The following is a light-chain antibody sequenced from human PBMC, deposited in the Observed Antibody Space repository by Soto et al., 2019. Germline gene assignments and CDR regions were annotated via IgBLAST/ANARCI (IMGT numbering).Light chain of an antibody. V-gene: IGKV3-15*01. J-gene: IGKJ1*01. CDR2: GAS. CDR1: QSVSSK. Sequence: ETVLTQSPGTLSVSPGERATLSCRASQSVSSKLAWYQQKPGQAPRLLFYGASTGATGIPARFSGSGSETEFTLSISSLQSEDFAVYYCQQYNNRPGTFGQGT. CDR3: QQYNNRPGT.